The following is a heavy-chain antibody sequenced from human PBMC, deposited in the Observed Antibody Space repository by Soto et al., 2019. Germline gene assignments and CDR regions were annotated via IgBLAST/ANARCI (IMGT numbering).Heavy chain of an antibody. CDR3: ARAVHNMVQGVRVRVDQ. Sequence: QVQLVQSGAEMKKPGASVKVSCESSGYTFTAYYIHWVRQAPGHGLAWMGWINPNGGGTKYAQKFQGRVTMTRDTSINTADMELTRLTSDDTAVYYCARAVHNMVQGVRVRVDQWGQGSLVTISS. D-gene: IGHD3-10*01. CDR1: GYTFTAYY. J-gene: IGHJ4*02. CDR2: INPNGGGT. V-gene: IGHV1-2*02.